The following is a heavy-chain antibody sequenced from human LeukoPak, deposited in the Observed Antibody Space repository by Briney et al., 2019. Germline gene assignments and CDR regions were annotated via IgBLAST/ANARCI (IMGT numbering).Heavy chain of an antibody. V-gene: IGHV4-34*01. Sequence: PSETLSLTCAVYGGSFSGYPWSWIRQPPGKGLEWIGEINHGGSTNYNPSLKSRVTISVDTSKNQFSLKLSSVTAADTAVYNCARGTNYYDSSGYSATFDYWGQGTLVTVSS. CDR2: INHGGST. D-gene: IGHD3-22*01. CDR1: GGSFSGYP. J-gene: IGHJ4*02. CDR3: ARGTNYYDSSGYSATFDY.